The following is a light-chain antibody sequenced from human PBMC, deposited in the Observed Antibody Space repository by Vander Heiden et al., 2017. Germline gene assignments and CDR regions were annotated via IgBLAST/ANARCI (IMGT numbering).Light chain of an antibody. Sequence: SYELTQPPSVSVSPGQTARITCSGDRLGDKYACWYQQKPGQSPVLVIYQDNRRPSGIPERFSGSTSANTATLTISGTQPMDEADYYCQAWDNNIMMLGGGTKLTVL. CDR1: RLGDKY. CDR3: QAWDNNIMM. V-gene: IGLV3-1*01. J-gene: IGLJ2*01. CDR2: QDN.